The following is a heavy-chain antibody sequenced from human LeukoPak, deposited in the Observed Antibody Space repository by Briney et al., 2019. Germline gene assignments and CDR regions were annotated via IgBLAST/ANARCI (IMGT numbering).Heavy chain of an antibody. D-gene: IGHD5-18*01. CDR1: GFTFSSYA. V-gene: IGHV3-64D*06. CDR3: VKSADDSYGPTFDY. CDR2: ISSNGGST. Sequence: PGGSLRLSCSASGFTFSSYAMHWVRQAPGKGLEYVSAISSNGGSTYYADSEKGRFTISRDNSKNTLYLQMSSLRAEDTAVYYCVKSADDSYGPTFDYWGQGTLVTVSS. J-gene: IGHJ4*02.